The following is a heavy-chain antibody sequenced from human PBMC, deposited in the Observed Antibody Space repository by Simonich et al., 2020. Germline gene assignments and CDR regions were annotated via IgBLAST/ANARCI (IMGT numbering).Heavy chain of an antibody. D-gene: IGHD6-13*01. CDR3: ARGGYSNYYYYGMDV. CDR2: IYHSGST. V-gene: IGHV4-38-2*01. Sequence: QVQLQESGPGLVKPSETLSLTCAVSGYSISSGYYWGWIRQPPGKGLEWIGSIYHSGSTDYNPSLKSRVTISVDTSKNQFSLKLSSVTAADTAVYYCARGGYSNYYYYGMDVWGQGTTVTVSS. J-gene: IGHJ6*02. CDR1: GYSISSGYY.